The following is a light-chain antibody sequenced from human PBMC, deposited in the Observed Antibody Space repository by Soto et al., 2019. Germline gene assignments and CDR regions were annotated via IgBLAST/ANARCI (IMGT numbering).Light chain of an antibody. V-gene: IGKV1-27*01. CDR3: QNYYSAPFT. CDR1: QGISDY. CDR2: AAS. J-gene: IGKJ3*01. Sequence: DIQMTQSPSSLSAFLGERVTITCRASQGISDYLVWYQQKPGKVPNLLIYAASTLQSGVPPRFSGTGSGTYFTLTISSLQPEDFATYYCQNYYSAPFTFGPGTKVDIK.